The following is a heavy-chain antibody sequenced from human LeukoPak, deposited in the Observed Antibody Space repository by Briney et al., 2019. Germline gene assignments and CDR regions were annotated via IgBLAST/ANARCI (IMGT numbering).Heavy chain of an antibody. D-gene: IGHD6-19*01. V-gene: IGHV3-53*01. CDR1: GFTVSSNY. CDR2: IYSGGST. Sequence: PGGSLRLSCAASGFTVSSNYMSWVRQAPGKGLEWVSVIYSGGSTYYADSVKGRFTISRDNSKNTLYLQRNSLRAEDTAVYYCARAPGYSSGPYYFDYWGQGTLVTVSS. J-gene: IGHJ4*02. CDR3: ARAPGYSSGPYYFDY.